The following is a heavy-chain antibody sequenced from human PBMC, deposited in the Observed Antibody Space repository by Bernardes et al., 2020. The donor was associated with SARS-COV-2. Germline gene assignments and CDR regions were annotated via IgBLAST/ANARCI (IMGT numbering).Heavy chain of an antibody. V-gene: IGHV3-30*18. Sequence: GGSLRLSCAASGFVFSSYGMHWVRQAPGKGLEWVAVISYDGSEKYYGDSVKGRFTISRDNSKNTLYLQMNSLRAEDTAVYYCAKERPGNRVVANYYYYAMDVWGQSTTVAVTS. CDR1: GFVFSSYG. CDR3: AKERPGNRVVANYYYYAMDV. J-gene: IGHJ6*02. CDR2: ISYDGSEK. D-gene: IGHD4-4*01.